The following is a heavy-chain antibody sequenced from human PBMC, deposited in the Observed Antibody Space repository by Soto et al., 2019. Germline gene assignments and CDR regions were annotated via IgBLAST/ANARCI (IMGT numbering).Heavy chain of an antibody. CDR1: GFTFSNFA. Sequence: QVQLVESGGGVVQPGRSLRLSCAASGFTFSNFAMHWVRQAPGKGLEWVAVISYDGSNKYYADSVKGRFTISRDNSKNTLYLQMDSLRAEDTAVYYCATDTYGLDVWGQGTTVTVS. CDR3: ATDTYGLDV. CDR2: ISYDGSNK. V-gene: IGHV3-30-3*01. J-gene: IGHJ6*01.